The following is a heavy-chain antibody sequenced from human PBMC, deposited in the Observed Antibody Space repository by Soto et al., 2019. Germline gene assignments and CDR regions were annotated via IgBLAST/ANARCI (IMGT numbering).Heavy chain of an antibody. Sequence: GSLRLSCAASGFTISDYYMSWIRQAPGKGLEWVSYISSVGTTTYYADSVKGRFTISRDNAKNSLYLQMNSLRAEDTAVYYCARMLPRGYYFDYWGQGTLVTVSS. V-gene: IGHV3-11*01. CDR2: ISSVGTTT. CDR1: GFTISDYY. J-gene: IGHJ4*02. D-gene: IGHD2-15*01. CDR3: ARMLPRGYYFDY.